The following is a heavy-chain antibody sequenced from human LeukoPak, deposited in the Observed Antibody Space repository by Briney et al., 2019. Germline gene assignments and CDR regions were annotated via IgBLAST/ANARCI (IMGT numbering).Heavy chain of an antibody. J-gene: IGHJ4*02. D-gene: IGHD2-15*01. V-gene: IGHV3-48*04. CDR3: VRGSLPLL. Sequence: GGSLRLSCAASGFTFSSYAMSWVRQAPGKGLEWVSYISSSGGTKYYADSVKGRFTISRDNAKNSLYLQMNSLRAEDTAVYYCVRGSLPLLWGQGTLVTVSS. CDR1: GFTFSSYA. CDR2: ISSSGGTK.